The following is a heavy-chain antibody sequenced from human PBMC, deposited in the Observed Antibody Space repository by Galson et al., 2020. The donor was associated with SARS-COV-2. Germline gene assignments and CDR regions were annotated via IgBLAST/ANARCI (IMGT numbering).Heavy chain of an antibody. V-gene: IGHV1-69*13. CDR3: ARDPQLELIPRYDWFDA. CDR2: IIPIFGTA. Sequence: SVKVSCKASGGTFSSYAISWVRQAPGQGLEWMGGIIPIFGTANYAQKFQGRVTITADESTSTAYMELSSLRSEDTAVYYCARDPQLELIPRYDWFDAWGQVTLVTVAS. CDR1: GGTFSSYA. J-gene: IGHJ5*02. D-gene: IGHD1-7*01.